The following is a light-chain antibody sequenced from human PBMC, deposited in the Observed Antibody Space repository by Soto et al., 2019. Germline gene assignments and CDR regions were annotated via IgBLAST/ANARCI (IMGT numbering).Light chain of an antibody. CDR2: DVS. J-gene: IGLJ1*01. CDR3: SSYTSRSTLNV. CDR1: NSDVGGYNY. V-gene: IGLV2-14*01. Sequence: QSVLTQPASASGSPGQSITISCTGSNSDVGGYNYVSWYQQPPGKAPKLMIYDVSQRPGGVANRFSGSNAGNTASLTISVLQAEDEADYYCSSYTSRSTLNVFGTGTKLTVL.